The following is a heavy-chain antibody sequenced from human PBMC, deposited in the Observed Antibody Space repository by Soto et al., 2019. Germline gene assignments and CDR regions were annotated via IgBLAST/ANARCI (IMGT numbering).Heavy chain of an antibody. Sequence: PWETLSLTCTVSGGSISSYYWSWIRQPAGKGLEWIGRIYTSGSTNYNPSLKSRVTMSVDTSKNQFSLKLSSVTAADTAVYYCARDRYYGSGSYYRYYYGMDVWGQGTTVTV. D-gene: IGHD3-10*01. CDR2: IYTSGST. J-gene: IGHJ6*02. CDR1: GGSISSYY. CDR3: ARDRYYGSGSYYRYYYGMDV. V-gene: IGHV4-4*07.